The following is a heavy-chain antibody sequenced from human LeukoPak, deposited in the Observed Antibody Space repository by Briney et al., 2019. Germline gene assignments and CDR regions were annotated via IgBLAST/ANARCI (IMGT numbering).Heavy chain of an antibody. Sequence: SETLSLTCTVSGGSISSGGYYWSWIRQHPGKGLEWIGYTYYSGSTYCNPSLKSRVTISVDTSKNQFSLKLSSVTAADTAVYYCARVPRDIVVVPAAKNAFDIWGQGTMVTVSS. J-gene: IGHJ3*02. D-gene: IGHD2-2*01. V-gene: IGHV4-31*03. CDR1: GGSISSGGYY. CDR3: ARVPRDIVVVPAAKNAFDI. CDR2: TYYSGST.